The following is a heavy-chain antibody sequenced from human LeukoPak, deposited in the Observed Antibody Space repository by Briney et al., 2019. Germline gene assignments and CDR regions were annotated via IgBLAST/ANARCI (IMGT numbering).Heavy chain of an antibody. J-gene: IGHJ4*02. Sequence: PSETLSLTCTVSGGSISSYYWSWIRQPPGKGLEWIGYIYYSGSTNYNPSLKSRVTISVDTSKNQFSLKLSSVTAADTAVYYCASSYYDSSGTNWGRGTLVTVSS. V-gene: IGHV4-59*01. CDR1: GGSISSYY. CDR2: IYYSGST. D-gene: IGHD3-22*01. CDR3: ASSYYDSSGTN.